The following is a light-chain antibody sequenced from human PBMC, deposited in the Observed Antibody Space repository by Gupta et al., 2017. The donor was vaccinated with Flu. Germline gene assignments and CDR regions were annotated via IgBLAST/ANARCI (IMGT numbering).Light chain of an antibody. CDR1: SSDVGSYNL. Sequence: QSALPQPASVSGSPGQSITISCTRTSSDVGSYNLVSWYQQHPGKAPKLMIYEGSKRPSGVSNRFSGSQSGNTASLTISGLQAEDEADYYCCSYAGSGLYVFGTGTKVTVL. CDR2: EGS. V-gene: IGLV2-23*01. CDR3: CSYAGSGLYV. J-gene: IGLJ1*01.